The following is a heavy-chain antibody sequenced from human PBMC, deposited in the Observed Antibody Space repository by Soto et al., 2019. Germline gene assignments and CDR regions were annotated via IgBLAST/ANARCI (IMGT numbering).Heavy chain of an antibody. D-gene: IGHD1-7*01. Sequence: GGSLKLSCAASGFTFSNNAMGWARQAPGKGLEWVSAITNSGGTTYYADSVKGRFTMSRDNSRNTLFLQMNSLRAEDTAVYYCAKVWGTYYFDYWGPGTMVTVS. CDR3: AKVWGTYYFDY. CDR2: ITNSGGTT. CDR1: GFTFSNNA. J-gene: IGHJ4*02. V-gene: IGHV3-23*01.